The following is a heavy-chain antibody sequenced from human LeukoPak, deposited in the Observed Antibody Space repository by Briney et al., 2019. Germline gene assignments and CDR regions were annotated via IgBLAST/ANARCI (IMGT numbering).Heavy chain of an antibody. CDR2: IKTDGSQI. J-gene: IGHJ4*02. CDR1: GFTFSSYW. Sequence: PGGSLRLSCVASGFTFSSYWMTWVRQAPGKGLEWVANIKTDGSQIYYVDSVKGRFTISRDNAKNSLYLQMNSLRAEDTAVYYCARGGVRGVLLPVDYWGQGTLVTVSS. V-gene: IGHV3-7*01. D-gene: IGHD3-10*01. CDR3: ARGGVRGVLLPVDY.